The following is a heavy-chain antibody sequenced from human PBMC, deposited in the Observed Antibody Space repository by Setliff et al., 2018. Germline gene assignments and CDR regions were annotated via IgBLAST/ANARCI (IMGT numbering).Heavy chain of an antibody. V-gene: IGHV3-7*03. CDR3: ARGGDIITIFGVVTPDFYYYMDV. J-gene: IGHJ6*03. D-gene: IGHD3-3*01. CDR1: GFTFSFHW. CDR2: IRQDGTNK. Sequence: GGSLRLSCAASGFTFSFHWMSWVRQAPDKGLEWVADIRQDGTNKYYMDSVKGRFTISRDNAKNSLYLQMNSLRAEDTALYYCARGGDIITIFGVVTPDFYYYMDVWGTGTTVTV.